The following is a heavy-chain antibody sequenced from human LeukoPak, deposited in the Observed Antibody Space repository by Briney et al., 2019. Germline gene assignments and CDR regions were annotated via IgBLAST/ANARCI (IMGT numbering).Heavy chain of an antibody. V-gene: IGHV3-64*01. CDR3: ARWGGTYYDSSGSFDY. CDR1: GFTFSSYA. J-gene: IGHJ4*02. D-gene: IGHD3-22*01. CDR2: ISSNGGST. Sequence: GGSLRLSCAASGFTFSSYAMHWVRQAPGKGLEYVSAISSNGGSTYYANSVKGRFTISRDDSKNTLYLQMGSLRAEDMAVYYCARWGGTYYDSSGSFDYWGQGTLVTVSS.